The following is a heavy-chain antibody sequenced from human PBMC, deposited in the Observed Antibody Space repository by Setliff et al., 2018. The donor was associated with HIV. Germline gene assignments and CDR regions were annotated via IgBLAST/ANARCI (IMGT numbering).Heavy chain of an antibody. V-gene: IGHV3-11*04. CDR1: GFTFSDYY. J-gene: IGHJ2*01. CDR3: ARVPVMATITYWYFDL. Sequence: GGSLRLSCAASGFTFSDYYMSWIRQAPGKGLEWISYISRGGRTKYYADSVKGRFTISRDNAKNSLYLQMNSLRAEDTTICYCARVPVMATITYWYFDLWGRGTLVTVSS. D-gene: IGHD5-12*01. CDR2: ISRGGRTK.